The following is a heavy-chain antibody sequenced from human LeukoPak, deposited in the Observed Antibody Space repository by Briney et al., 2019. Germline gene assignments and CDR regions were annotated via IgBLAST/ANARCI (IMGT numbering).Heavy chain of an antibody. CDR3: ARRQGCSSTSCPPDS. V-gene: IGHV5-51*01. CDR2: IYPGDSDT. CDR1: GYSFTTYW. J-gene: IGHJ4*02. D-gene: IGHD2-2*01. Sequence: GESLKISCRGSGYSFTTYWIGWVRQMPGKGLEWMGIIYPGDSDTRDSPSFQGQVTMSGDKSINTAYLQWSSLKASDTAMYYCARRQGCSSTSCPPDSWGQGTLVTVSS.